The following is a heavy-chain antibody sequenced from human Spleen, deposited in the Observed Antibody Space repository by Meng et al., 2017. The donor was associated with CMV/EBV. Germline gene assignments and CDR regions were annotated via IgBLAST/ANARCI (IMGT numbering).Heavy chain of an antibody. CDR2: IYPGDSDT. V-gene: IGHV5-51*01. Sequence: GGSLRLSCRGSGYNFDIYRIAWVRQMPGKGLEWMGLIYPGDSDTTYSPSFQGQVTISADRSITTAYLQWSSLKASATAIYYCARGGGGGSPDRFDIWGPGTRVTVSS. D-gene: IGHD1-26*01. J-gene: IGHJ3*02. CDR1: GYNFDIYR. CDR3: ARGGGGGSPDRFDI.